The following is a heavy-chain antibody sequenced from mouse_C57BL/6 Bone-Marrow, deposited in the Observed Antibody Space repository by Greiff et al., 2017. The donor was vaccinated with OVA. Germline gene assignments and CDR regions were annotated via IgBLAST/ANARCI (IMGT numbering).Heavy chain of an antibody. D-gene: IGHD2-1*01. CDR1: GFNIKDDY. J-gene: IGHJ2*01. CDR3: TSYGNFDY. CDR2: IDPENGDT. V-gene: IGHV14-4*01. Sequence: VQLKQSGAELVRPGASVKLSCTASGFNIKDDYMHWVKQRPEQGLEWIGWIDPENGDTEYASKFQGKATITADPSSNPAYLQLSGLTSEDTAVYYCTSYGNFDYWGQGTTLTVSS.